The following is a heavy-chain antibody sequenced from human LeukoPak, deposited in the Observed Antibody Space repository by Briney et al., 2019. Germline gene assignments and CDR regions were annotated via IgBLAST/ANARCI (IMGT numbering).Heavy chain of an antibody. V-gene: IGHV1-69*05. D-gene: IGHD1-1*01. CDR1: GGTFSSYA. CDR2: IIPIFGTA. J-gene: IGHJ6*03. CDR3: ARIQPSHSYYYYYMDV. Sequence: GASVKVSCKASGGTFSSYAISWVRQAPGQGLEWMGGIIPIFGTANYAQKFQGRVTITTDESTSTAYMELSSLRSEDTAVYYCARIQPSHSYYYYYMDVWGKGTTVTVSS.